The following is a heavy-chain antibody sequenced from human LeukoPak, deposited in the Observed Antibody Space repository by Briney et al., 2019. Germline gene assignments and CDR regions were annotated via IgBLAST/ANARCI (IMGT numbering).Heavy chain of an antibody. CDR3: ANRGEQWVLVY. CDR2: ISSSGGST. J-gene: IGHJ4*02. CDR1: GFSFSDFS. Sequence: PGGSLRLSCAASGFSFSDFSMTWIRQTPGRGLEWISYISSSGGSTYYADSVKGRFTISRDNSKNTLYLQMNSLRAEDTAVYYCANRGEQWVLVYWGQGTLVTVSS. V-gene: IGHV3-23*01. D-gene: IGHD2-8*02.